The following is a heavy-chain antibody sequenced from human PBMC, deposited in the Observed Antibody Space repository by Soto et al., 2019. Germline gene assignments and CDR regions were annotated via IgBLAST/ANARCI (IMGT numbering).Heavy chain of an antibody. Sequence: PGGSLRLSCAASGFTFSSYAMSWVRQAPGKGLEWVSAISGSGGSTYYADSVKGRFTISRDNSKNTLYLQMNSLRAEDTAVYYCAKDFTYYDILTGPYNWFDPWGQGTLVTVCS. CDR3: AKDFTYYDILTGPYNWFDP. D-gene: IGHD3-9*01. CDR1: GFTFSSYA. V-gene: IGHV3-23*01. CDR2: ISGSGGST. J-gene: IGHJ5*02.